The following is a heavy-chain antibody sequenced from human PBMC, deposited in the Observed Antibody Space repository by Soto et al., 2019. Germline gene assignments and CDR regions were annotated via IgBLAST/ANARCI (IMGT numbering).Heavy chain of an antibody. V-gene: IGHV5-51*01. Sequence: GESLKISCKGSGYSFSIYWIAWVRQMPGKGLEWMGAIYPVDSDTRYSPSFQGQVTISVDKSINTAYLQWSSLQASDTAIYYCARQDGDRLFYFDYWAQGTPVTVSS. D-gene: IGHD4-17*01. CDR1: GYSFSIYW. J-gene: IGHJ4*02. CDR3: ARQDGDRLFYFDY. CDR2: IYPVDSDT.